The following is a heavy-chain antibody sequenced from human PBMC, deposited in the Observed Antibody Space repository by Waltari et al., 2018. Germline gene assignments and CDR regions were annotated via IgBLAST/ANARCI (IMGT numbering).Heavy chain of an antibody. D-gene: IGHD2-15*01. Sequence: QVQLVQSGAEVKKPGASVKVSCKASGYTFTSYDINWVRQATGQGLEWMGWMNPNRGNTGYAQKFQGRGTITRNTSISTAYMELSSLRSEDTAVYYCARGFAMVVKEDAFDIWGQGTMVTVSS. CDR3: ARGFAMVVKEDAFDI. CDR2: MNPNRGNT. J-gene: IGHJ3*02. CDR1: GYTFTSYD. V-gene: IGHV1-8*03.